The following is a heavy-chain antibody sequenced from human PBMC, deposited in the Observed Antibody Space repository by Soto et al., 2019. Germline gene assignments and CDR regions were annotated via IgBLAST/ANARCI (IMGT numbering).Heavy chain of an antibody. D-gene: IGHD2-2*01. CDR1: GFTFSSYA. V-gene: IGHV3-23*01. CDR3: ATLPAATYPYYYYGMDV. Sequence: GGSLRLPCAASGFTFSSYAMSWVRQAPGKGLEWVSAISGSGGSTYYADSVKGRFTISRDNSKNTLYLQMNSLRAEDTAVYYCATLPAATYPYYYYGMDVWGQGTTVTVSS. CDR2: ISGSGGST. J-gene: IGHJ6*02.